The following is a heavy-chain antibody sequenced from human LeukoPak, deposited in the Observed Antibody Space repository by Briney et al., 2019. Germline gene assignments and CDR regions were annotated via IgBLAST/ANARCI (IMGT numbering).Heavy chain of an antibody. CDR3: AREWDALGATSDY. J-gene: IGHJ4*02. V-gene: IGHV3-23*01. CDR2: IINSGGNT. CDR1: GFTFSNYA. D-gene: IGHD1-26*01. Sequence: GGSLRLSCAASGFTFSNYAMSWVRQAPGKGLEWVSAIINSGGNTYYADSVKGRFTISRDNSKNTLHLQMNSLRAEDTAVYYCAREWDALGATSDYWGQGTLVTVSS.